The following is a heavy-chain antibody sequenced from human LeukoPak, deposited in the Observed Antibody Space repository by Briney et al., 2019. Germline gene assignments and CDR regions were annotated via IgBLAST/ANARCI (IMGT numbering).Heavy chain of an antibody. J-gene: IGHJ4*02. D-gene: IGHD3-22*01. CDR3: ATASPYCSGDYCRLRFDY. V-gene: IGHV3-7*03. CDR1: GFTFSGFS. Sequence: GGSLRLSCAASGFTFSGFSMSWVRQSPTKGLEWVATINEDGSERYYMDSMKGRFTISRDNGDNSLYLQMNSLRAEDTAVYYCATASPYCSGDYCRLRFDYWGQGTLVTVSS. CDR2: INEDGSER.